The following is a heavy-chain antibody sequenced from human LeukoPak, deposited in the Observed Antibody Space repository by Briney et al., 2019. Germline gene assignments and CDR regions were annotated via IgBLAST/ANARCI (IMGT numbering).Heavy chain of an antibody. CDR1: GFTFSSYS. D-gene: IGHD3-10*01. CDR3: AGGQDYYGSEYGMDV. CDR2: ISSSSSYI. Sequence: GGSLRLSCAASGFTFSSYSMNWVRQAPGKGLEWVSSISSSSSYIYYADSVKGRSTVSRDNAKNSLYLQMNSLRAEDTAVYYCAGGQDYYGSEYGMDVWGKGTTVTVSS. V-gene: IGHV3-21*01. J-gene: IGHJ6*04.